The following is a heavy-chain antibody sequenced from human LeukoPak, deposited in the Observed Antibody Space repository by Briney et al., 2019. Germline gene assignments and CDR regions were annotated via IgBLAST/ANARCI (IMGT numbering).Heavy chain of an antibody. CDR3: ARHVVAVGFDY. V-gene: IGHV3-21*01. CDR2: ITSSSSYI. D-gene: IGHD3-22*01. Sequence: GRSLRLSCAASGFTFSSYTMNWVRQAPGKGLEWASSITSSSSYIYYADSVKGRFTISRDNAKNSLCLQMNSLRAEDTAVYYCARHVVAVGFDYWGQGTLVTVSS. J-gene: IGHJ4*02. CDR1: GFTFSSYT.